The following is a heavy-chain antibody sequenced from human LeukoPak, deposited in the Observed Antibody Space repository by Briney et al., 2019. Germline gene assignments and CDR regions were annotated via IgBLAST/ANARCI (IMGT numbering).Heavy chain of an antibody. CDR1: GFTFSDYY. J-gene: IGHJ6*02. CDR3: ARDLVVNYYYYYGMDV. CDR2: ISSSGSTI. Sequence: GGSLRLSCAASGFTFSDYYMSWIRQAPGKGLEWVSYISSSGSTIYYADSVKGRFTISRDNAKNSPYLQMNSLRAEDTAVYYCARDLVVNYYYYYGMDVWGQGTTVTVSS. D-gene: IGHD2-15*01. V-gene: IGHV3-11*01.